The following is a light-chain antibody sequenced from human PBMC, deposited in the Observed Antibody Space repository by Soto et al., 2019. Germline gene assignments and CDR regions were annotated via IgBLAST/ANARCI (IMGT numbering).Light chain of an antibody. CDR1: SSDVGSYNL. V-gene: IGLV2-23*01. Sequence: QSVLTQPASVSGSPGQSITIPCTGTSSDVGSYNLVSWYQQHPGKAPKFLIYEGSKRPSGVSSRFSGSTSGYTASLTISGLQAEDEAHYYCCSYASSTTLVFGGGTQLTVL. CDR3: CSYASSTTLV. J-gene: IGLJ2*01. CDR2: EGS.